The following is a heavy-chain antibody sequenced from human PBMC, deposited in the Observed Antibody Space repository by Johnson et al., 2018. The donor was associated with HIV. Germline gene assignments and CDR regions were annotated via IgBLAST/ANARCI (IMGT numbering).Heavy chain of an antibody. Sequence: MLLVESGGGVVQPGGSLRLSCAASGFTFSSYGMHWVRQAPGKGLEWVSYISSSGSTIYYADSVKGRFTISRDNAKKSLFLQMNSLRAEDTAVYYCARASYYYGSADIWGQGTMVTGSS. D-gene: IGHD3-10*01. V-gene: IGHV3-48*04. J-gene: IGHJ3*02. CDR2: ISSSGSTI. CDR1: GFTFSSYG. CDR3: ARASYYYGSADI.